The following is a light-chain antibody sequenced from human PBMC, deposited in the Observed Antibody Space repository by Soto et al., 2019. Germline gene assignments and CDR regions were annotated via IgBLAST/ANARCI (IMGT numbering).Light chain of an antibody. CDR2: GAS. CDR3: QQYGSSQYT. J-gene: IGKJ2*01. Sequence: EIVLTQSPGTLSLSPGERXTLXXXASQSVNNNYLAWYQQKPGQAPRLLIYGASSRATGIPDRFSGSGSGTDFTLTISRLEPEDFAVYYCQQYGSSQYTFGQGTKLEIK. CDR1: QSVNNNY. V-gene: IGKV3-20*01.